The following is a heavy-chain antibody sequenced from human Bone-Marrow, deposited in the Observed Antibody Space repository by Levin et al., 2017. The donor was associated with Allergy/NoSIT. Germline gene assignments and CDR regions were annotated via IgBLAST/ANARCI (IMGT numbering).Heavy chain of an antibody. CDR3: ARDSRIAAAGTGDYFDY. D-gene: IGHD6-13*01. V-gene: IGHV3-48*03. J-gene: IGHJ4*02. CDR1: GFTFSSYE. CDR2: ISSSGNTI. Sequence: GGSLRLSCAASGFTFSSYEMNWVRQAPGKGLEWVSYISSSGNTIYYADSVKGRFTISRDNAKNSLYLQMNSLRAEDTAVYYCARDSRIAAAGTGDYFDYWGQGTLVTVSS.